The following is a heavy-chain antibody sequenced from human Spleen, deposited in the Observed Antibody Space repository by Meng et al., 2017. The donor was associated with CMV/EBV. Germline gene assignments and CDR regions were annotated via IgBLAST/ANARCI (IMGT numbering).Heavy chain of an antibody. J-gene: IGHJ4*02. CDR2: ISRSSTYM. CDR1: GFTFSTYS. D-gene: IGHD1-26*01. V-gene: IGHV3-21*01. CDR3: ARVVGARHFDY. Sequence: GGSLRLSCAASGFTFSTYSMNWVRQSPGRGLEWVSSISRSSTYMFYADSVKGRFTISRDNSKKLLYLQMNSLRAEDTAVYYCARVVGARHFDYWGQGTLVTVSS.